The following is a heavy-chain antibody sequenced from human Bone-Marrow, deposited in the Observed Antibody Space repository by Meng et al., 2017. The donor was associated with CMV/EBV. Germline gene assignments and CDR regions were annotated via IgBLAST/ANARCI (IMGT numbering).Heavy chain of an antibody. J-gene: IGHJ4*02. CDR3: ARDDLSGSYFLGY. CDR1: GYTFTGYY. V-gene: IGHV1-2*02. Sequence: ASVKVSCKASGYTFTGYYMHWVRQAPGQGLEWIGWINPNSGGTNYAQKFQGRVTVTRDTSISTAYMELSRLTSDDTAVYYCARDDLSGSYFLGYWGQGTLVTVSS. D-gene: IGHD1-26*01. CDR2: INPNSGGT.